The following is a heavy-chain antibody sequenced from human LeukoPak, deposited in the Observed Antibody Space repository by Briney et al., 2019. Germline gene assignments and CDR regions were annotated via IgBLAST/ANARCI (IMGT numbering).Heavy chain of an antibody. V-gene: IGHV4-31*03. CDR1: GGSISSGGYS. J-gene: IGHJ4*02. CDR2: IYFRGTT. Sequence: SQTLSLTCTVSGGSISSGGYSWSRLRQHPVKGLEWIGYIYFRGTTYYNPSLRSRLTISVDTSKNQFSLKLSSVTAADTAVYYCARGQSCTNGVCYYFDSWGQGTLVTVSS. CDR3: ARGQSCTNGVCYYFDS. D-gene: IGHD2-8*01.